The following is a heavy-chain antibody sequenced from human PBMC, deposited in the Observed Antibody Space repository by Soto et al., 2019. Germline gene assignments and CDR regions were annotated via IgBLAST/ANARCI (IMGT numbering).Heavy chain of an antibody. CDR1: GFNFDTEP. J-gene: IGHJ5*01. CDR2: IRSGGRAT. Sequence: EVHLVESGGGLVHPGGSLKLSWAASGFNFDTEPMNWVRQSPGKGLEWVSNIRSGGRATSYADSVKGRFTIYRDNGKNSLYLQMNSLRDEYKAVYFCVRDVNWGVDSWGQGTLVTVSS. CDR3: VRDVNWGVDS. D-gene: IGHD7-27*01. V-gene: IGHV3-48*02.